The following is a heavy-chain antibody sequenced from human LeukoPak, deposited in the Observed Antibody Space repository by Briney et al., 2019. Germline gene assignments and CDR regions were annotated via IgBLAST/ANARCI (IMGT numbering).Heavy chain of an antibody. CDR1: GFTFSSYE. V-gene: IGHV3-48*03. CDR2: ISSSGSTI. CDR3: ARETYYYDSSASRLLDY. D-gene: IGHD3-22*01. Sequence: GGSLRLSCAASGFTFSSYEMNWVRQAPGKGLEWVSYISSSGSTIYYADSVKGRFTISRDNAKNSLYLQTNSLRAEDTAVYYCARETYYYDSSASRLLDYWGQGTLVTVSS. J-gene: IGHJ4*02.